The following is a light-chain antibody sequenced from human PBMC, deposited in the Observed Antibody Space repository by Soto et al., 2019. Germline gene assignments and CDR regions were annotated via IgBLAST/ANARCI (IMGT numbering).Light chain of an antibody. Sequence: QSALTQPASLSGSPGQSITISCTGTSSDIGAYDYVSWFQQHPGKAPKLMISEVNNRPSGVSNRFSGSKSGNTAYLTISGLQVEDEADYYCQSYDSIRSGVIFGGGTKLTVL. CDR1: SSDIGAYDY. CDR3: QSYDSIRSGVI. J-gene: IGLJ2*01. CDR2: EVN. V-gene: IGLV2-14*01.